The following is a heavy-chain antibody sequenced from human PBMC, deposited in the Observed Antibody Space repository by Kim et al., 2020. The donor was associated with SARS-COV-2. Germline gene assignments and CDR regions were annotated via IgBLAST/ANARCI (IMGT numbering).Heavy chain of an antibody. Sequence: SETLSLTCTVSGGSISSGDYYWSWIRQPPGKGLEWIGYIYYSGSTYYNPSLKSRVTISVDTSKNQFSLKLSSVTAADTAVYYCAREKGLWFGELLPGGFDYWGQGTLVTVSS. CDR1: GGSISSGDYY. J-gene: IGHJ4*02. D-gene: IGHD3-10*01. CDR2: IYYSGST. V-gene: IGHV4-30-4*01. CDR3: AREKGLWFGELLPGGFDY.